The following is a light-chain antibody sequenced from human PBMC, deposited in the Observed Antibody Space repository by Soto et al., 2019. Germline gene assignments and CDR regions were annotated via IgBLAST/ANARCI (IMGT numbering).Light chain of an antibody. CDR2: EVD. CDR3: SSYIMWSTLRV. CDR1: SSDIGASNF. Sequence: QSALTQPASVSGSPGQSITISCTGTSSDIGASNFVSWFQQHPGQAPKLIISEVDNRPSGVYNCFSGSKSGNTASPPTPGLLADDEADYYCSSYIMWSTLRVFGTGSNVTGL. V-gene: IGLV2-14*01. J-gene: IGLJ1*01.